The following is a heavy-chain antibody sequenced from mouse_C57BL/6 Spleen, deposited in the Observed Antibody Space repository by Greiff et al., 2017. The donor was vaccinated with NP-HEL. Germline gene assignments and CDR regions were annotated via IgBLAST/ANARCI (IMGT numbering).Heavy chain of an antibody. CDR2: IDPETGGT. J-gene: IGHJ4*01. CDR1: GYTFTDYE. D-gene: IGHD2-4*01. Sequence: VQLQQSGAELVRPGASVTLSCKASGYTFTDYEMHWVKQTPVHGLEWIGAIDPETGGTAYNQKFKGKAILTADKSSSTAYMELRSLTSEDSAVYYCTWDDDVPYAMDYWGQGTSVTVSS. V-gene: IGHV1-15*01. CDR3: TWDDDVPYAMDY.